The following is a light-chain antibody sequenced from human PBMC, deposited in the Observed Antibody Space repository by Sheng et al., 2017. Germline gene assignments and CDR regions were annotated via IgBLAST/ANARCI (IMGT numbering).Light chain of an antibody. CDR3: SSYTSSSTLDVV. CDR1: YSDIGNFNY. CDR2: DVS. Sequence: QSALTQPASVSGSPGQSITISCTGTYSDIGNFNYVSWYQQHPGKGPKLMIYDVSHRPSGVSHRFSGSKSGDTASLTISGLQAEDEADYYCSSYTSSSTLDVVFGEGTKLTVL. J-gene: IGLJ2*01. V-gene: IGLV2-14*01.